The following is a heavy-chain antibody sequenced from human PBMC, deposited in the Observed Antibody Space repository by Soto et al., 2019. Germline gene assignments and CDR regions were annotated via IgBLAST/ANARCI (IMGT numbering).Heavy chain of an antibody. D-gene: IGHD6-13*01. Sequence: PGGSLRLSCAASGFTFSNAWMNWVRQAPGKGLEWVGRIKSKTDGGSTYYADSVKGRFTISRDNSKNTLYLQMNSLRAEDTAVYYCARDQEVQLTTRYYYYGMDVWGQGTTVTVSS. J-gene: IGHJ6*02. V-gene: IGHV3-15*07. CDR2: IKSKTDGGST. CDR1: GFTFSNAW. CDR3: ARDQEVQLTTRYYYYGMDV.